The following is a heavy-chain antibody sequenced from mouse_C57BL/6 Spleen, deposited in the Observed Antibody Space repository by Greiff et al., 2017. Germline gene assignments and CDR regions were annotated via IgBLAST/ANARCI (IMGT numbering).Heavy chain of an antibody. CDR2: SRNKANDYTT. CDR3: ARDYYGSSVAMDY. CDR1: GFTFSDFY. J-gene: IGHJ4*01. V-gene: IGHV7-1*01. D-gene: IGHD1-1*01. Sequence: EVHLVESGGGLVQSGRSLRLSCATSGFTFSDFYMEWVRQAPGKGLEWIAASRNKANDYTTEYSASVKGRFIVSRDTSQSILYLQMNALRAEDTASYYCARDYYGSSVAMDYWGQGTSVTVSS.